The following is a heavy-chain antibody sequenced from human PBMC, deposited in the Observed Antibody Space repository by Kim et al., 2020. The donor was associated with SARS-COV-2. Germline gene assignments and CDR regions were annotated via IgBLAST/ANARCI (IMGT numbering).Heavy chain of an antibody. V-gene: IGHV3-23*01. J-gene: IGHJ6*02. CDR1: GFTFSSYA. Sequence: GGSLRLSCAASGFTFSSYAMSWVRQAPGKGLEWVSAISGSGGSTYYADSVKGRFTISRDNSKNTLYLQMNSLRAEDTAVYYCAKRTIAARPYYYYGMDVWGQGTTVTVSS. CDR2: ISGSGGST. D-gene: IGHD6-6*01. CDR3: AKRTIAARPYYYYGMDV.